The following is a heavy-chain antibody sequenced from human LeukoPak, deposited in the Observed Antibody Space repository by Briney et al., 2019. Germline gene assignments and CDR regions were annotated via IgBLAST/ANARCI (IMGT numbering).Heavy chain of an antibody. CDR1: GFTLSSYG. D-gene: IGHD3-10*01. V-gene: IGHV3-30*03. CDR3: ARASIGFGNILFDY. J-gene: IGHJ4*02. CDR2: ISYDGSNK. Sequence: GGSLRLSCAASGFTLSSYGMHWVRQAPGKGLEWVAVISYDGSNKYYADSVKGRFTISRDNSKNTLYLQMNSLRAEDTAVYYCARASIGFGNILFDYWGQGTLVTVSS.